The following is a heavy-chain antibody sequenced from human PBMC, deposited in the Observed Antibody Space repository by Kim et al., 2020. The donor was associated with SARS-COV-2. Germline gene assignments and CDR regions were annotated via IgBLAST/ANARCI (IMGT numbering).Heavy chain of an antibody. V-gene: IGHV1-69*13. Sequence: SVKVSCKTSGGTFSSYGISWVRQAPGQGLEWMGGIIPIFGTANYAQKFQGRVTITADESTTTVYMEVSSLRSEDTAVYYCATFDRIAPPGMDVWGQGTTVTISS. D-gene: IGHD6-13*01. CDR1: GGTFSSYG. CDR3: ATFDRIAPPGMDV. J-gene: IGHJ6*02. CDR2: IIPIFGTA.